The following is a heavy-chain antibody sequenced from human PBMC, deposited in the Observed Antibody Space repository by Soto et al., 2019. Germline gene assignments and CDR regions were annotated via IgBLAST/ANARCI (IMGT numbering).Heavy chain of an antibody. Sequence: GGSLRLSCAASGFTFSSYEMNWVRQAPGKGLEWVSYISSSGSTIYYADSVKGRFTISRDNAKNSLYLQMNSLRAEHTAVYYCAREGGAPSIGVVPAGTYYYGRDVWGQETTFTVSS. V-gene: IGHV3-48*03. CDR2: ISSSGSTI. J-gene: IGHJ6*02. CDR1: GFTFSSYE. D-gene: IGHD2-2*01. CDR3: AREGGAPSIGVVPAGTYYYGRDV.